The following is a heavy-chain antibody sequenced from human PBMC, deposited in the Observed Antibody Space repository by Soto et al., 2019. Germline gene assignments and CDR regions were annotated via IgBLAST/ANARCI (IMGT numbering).Heavy chain of an antibody. Sequence: VGSLRLSCAASGFTFSSYGMHWVRQAPGKGLEWMAVIWYDGSNKYYADSVKGRFTISRDNSKNTLYLQLTSLRAEDTAVYYCARAPPESFFDIWGKGKMVPVSS. CDR1: GFTFSSYG. V-gene: IGHV3-33*01. CDR3: ARAPPESFFDI. J-gene: IGHJ3*02. CDR2: IWYDGSNK.